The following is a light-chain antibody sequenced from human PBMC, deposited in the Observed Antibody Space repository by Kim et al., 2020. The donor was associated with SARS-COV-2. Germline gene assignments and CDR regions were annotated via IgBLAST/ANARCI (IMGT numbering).Light chain of an antibody. Sequence: EIVLTQSPATLSLSPGERATLSCRASQSVYSYLAWFYQKPGQAPRLLIYDASTRATGIPARFSGSGSGTDFTLTISSLVPEDFAVYYCQQRSTWPLTFGGGTKLEI. V-gene: IGKV3-11*01. CDR3: QQRSTWPLT. CDR2: DAS. CDR1: QSVYSY. J-gene: IGKJ4*01.